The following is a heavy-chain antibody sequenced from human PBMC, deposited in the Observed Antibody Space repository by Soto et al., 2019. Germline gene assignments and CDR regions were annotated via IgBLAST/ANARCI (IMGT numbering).Heavy chain of an antibody. CDR2: IGQDGGEK. J-gene: IGHJ4*02. V-gene: IGHV3-7*04. CDR3: AGGGGWRDEN. Sequence: EVQLVESGGGLVQPGGSLRLTCAVSGISFTSYWMNWVRQAPGKGLGWVANIGQDGGEKNYVDSVKGRFTISRDNAKNSLYLQMNSLRVEGTGVYYCAGGGGWRDENWGQGTLVIVSS. D-gene: IGHD6-19*01. CDR1: GISFTSYW.